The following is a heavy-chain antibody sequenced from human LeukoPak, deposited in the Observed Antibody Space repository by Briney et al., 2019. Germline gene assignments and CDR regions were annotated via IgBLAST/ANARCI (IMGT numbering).Heavy chain of an antibody. D-gene: IGHD5-12*01. CDR2: VNQDGNNK. Sequence: GGSLRLSCAASGFTFSSYAMSWVRQAPGKGLEWVANVNQDGNNKRYVESVKGRFTISRDNAKNSLYLQMNSLRAEDTAMYYCARGYRASGYAFVDYFDYWGQGTLVTVSS. J-gene: IGHJ4*02. CDR3: ARGYRASGYAFVDYFDY. CDR1: GFTFSSYA. V-gene: IGHV3-7*03.